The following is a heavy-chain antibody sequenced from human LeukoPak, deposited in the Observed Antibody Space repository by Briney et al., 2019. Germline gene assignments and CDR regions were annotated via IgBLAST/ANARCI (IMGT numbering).Heavy chain of an antibody. CDR2: IYYSGST. CDR3: ARVRDSGSSDY. V-gene: IGHV4-59*01. D-gene: IGHD3-10*01. J-gene: IGHJ4*02. Sequence: LSETLSLTCTVSGGSISSYYWSWIRQPPGKGLEWIGYIYYSGSTNYNPSLRSRVTISVDTSQNQFSLKLSSVTAADTAMYYCARVRDSGSSDYWGQGTLVTVSS. CDR1: GGSISSYY.